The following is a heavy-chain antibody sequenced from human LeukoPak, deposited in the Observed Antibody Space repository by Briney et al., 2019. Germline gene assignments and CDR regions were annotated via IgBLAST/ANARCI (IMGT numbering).Heavy chain of an antibody. J-gene: IGHJ3*02. CDR1: GYPFVAHY. CDR3: ARDRYYDSSGTNPGERALEI. V-gene: IGHV1-2*02. CDR2: INPNGGVT. Sequence: ASVKVSCKTSGYPFVAHYIHWVRQAPGQGLEWMARINPNGGVTKIAPKLQGRITVSRDTSVTTAYMELSGLISDDTALYYCARDRYYDSSGTNPGERALEIWGQGTMITVSS. D-gene: IGHD3-22*01.